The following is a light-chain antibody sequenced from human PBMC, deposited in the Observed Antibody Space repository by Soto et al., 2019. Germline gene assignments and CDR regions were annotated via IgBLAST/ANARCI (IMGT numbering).Light chain of an antibody. J-gene: IGKJ1*01. CDR1: QSVSSRY. V-gene: IGKV3-20*01. CDR3: QQYGNSPWT. CDR2: GAS. Sequence: EIVFTQSPCTLSLSPGERATLSCRASQSVSSRYLGWYQQKPGQAPRLLIYGASSRATGIPDRFSGSGSGTDFTLTISRLEPEDFAVYYCQQYGNSPWTFGQGTKVDI.